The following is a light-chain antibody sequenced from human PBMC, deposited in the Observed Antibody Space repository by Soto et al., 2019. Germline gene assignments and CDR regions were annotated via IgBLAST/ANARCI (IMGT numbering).Light chain of an antibody. Sequence: EIVLTQSPGTLSLSPLECASLXGGPSQTVTSNYLAWYQQKPGQAPRLLIFGASIRVTGIPDRFIGSGSGTDFTLTISRLEPEDFAVYYCQHYVTSLTTFGQGTKVDIK. J-gene: IGKJ1*01. V-gene: IGKV3-20*01. CDR2: GAS. CDR3: QHYVTSLTT. CDR1: QTVTSNY.